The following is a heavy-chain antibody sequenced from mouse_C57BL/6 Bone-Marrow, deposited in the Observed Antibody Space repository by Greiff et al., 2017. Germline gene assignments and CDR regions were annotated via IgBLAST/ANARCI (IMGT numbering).Heavy chain of an antibody. CDR3: ARPPWFAY. CDR1: GFTFSDYG. V-gene: IGHV5-17*01. J-gene: IGHJ3*01. CDR2: ISSGSSTI. Sequence: EVQLVEPGGGLVKPGGSLKLSCAASGFTFSDYGMHWVRQAPEQGLEWVAYISSGSSTIYYADKLKGSFTISRDNAKNTLFLQMTSLRSEDTAMYYCARPPWFAYWGQGTLVTVSA.